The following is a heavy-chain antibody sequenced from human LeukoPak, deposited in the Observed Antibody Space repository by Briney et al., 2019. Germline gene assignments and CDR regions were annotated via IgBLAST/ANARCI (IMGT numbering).Heavy chain of an antibody. CDR3: AKDLSSGWSLDY. D-gene: IGHD6-19*01. CDR2: ISYDESNK. CDR1: GFTFSSNG. V-gene: IGHV3-30*18. Sequence: GRSLRLSCAASGFTFSSNGMHWVRQAPGKGLEWVAVISYDESNKYYADSVKGRFTISRDNSKNTLYLQMDSLGAEDTAVYYCAKDLSSGWSLDYWGQGALVIVSS. J-gene: IGHJ4*02.